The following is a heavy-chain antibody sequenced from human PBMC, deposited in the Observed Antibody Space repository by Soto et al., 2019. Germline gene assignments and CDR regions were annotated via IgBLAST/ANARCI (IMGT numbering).Heavy chain of an antibody. CDR1: GFTFSSYA. CDR3: AKAHFYCSGGSCPHYYYYYMDV. Sequence: GGSLRLSCAASGFTFSSYAMSWVRQAPGKGLEWVSAISGSGGSTYYADSVKGRFTISRDNSKNTLYLQMNSLRAEDTAVYYCAKAHFYCSGGSCPHYYYYYMDVWGKGTTVTVSS. D-gene: IGHD2-15*01. J-gene: IGHJ6*03. V-gene: IGHV3-23*01. CDR2: ISGSGGST.